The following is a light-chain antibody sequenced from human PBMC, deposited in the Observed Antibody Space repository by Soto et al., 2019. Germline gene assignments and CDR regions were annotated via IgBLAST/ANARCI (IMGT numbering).Light chain of an antibody. V-gene: IGKV4-1*01. CDR3: QQFFYFPT. J-gene: IGKJ1*01. CDR2: WAS. Sequence: DIVMTQSPDSLTVSLGERATINCKSSQSILSSSNNKNYLAWYQQKPGQPPKLLIYWASTRDSGVPDRFSGSGSGTDFTLNINSLQAEDVATYYCQQFFYFPTFGQGTKVDIK. CDR1: QSILSSSNNKNY.